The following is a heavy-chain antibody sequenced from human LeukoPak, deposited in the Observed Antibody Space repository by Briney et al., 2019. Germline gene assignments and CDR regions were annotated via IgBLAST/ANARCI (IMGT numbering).Heavy chain of an antibody. CDR2: IYYSGST. V-gene: IGHV4-59*01. J-gene: IGHJ3*02. CDR1: GGSISSYY. Sequence: SETLSLTCTVSGGSISSYYWSWIRQPPGKGLEWIGYIYYSGSTNYNPSLKSRVTISVDTSKNQFSLKLSSVTAADTAVYYCARDSPQTAFDIWGQGTMVTVSS. CDR3: ARDSPQTAFDI.